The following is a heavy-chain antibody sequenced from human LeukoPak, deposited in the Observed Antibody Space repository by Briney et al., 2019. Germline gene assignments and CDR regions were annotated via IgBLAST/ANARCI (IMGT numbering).Heavy chain of an antibody. CDR1: GFTFSTYA. CDR2: ISGSGGST. V-gene: IGHV3-23*01. J-gene: IGHJ5*02. D-gene: IGHD4-17*01. Sequence: PGGSLRLPCAASGFTFSTYAMSWVRQAPGKGLEWVSGISGSGGSTFYADSVKGRFTISRDNSKNTLFLQMNSLRAEDTAVYYCAKYPSLTTVTTNWFDPWGQGTLVTASS. CDR3: AKYPSLTTVTTNWFDP.